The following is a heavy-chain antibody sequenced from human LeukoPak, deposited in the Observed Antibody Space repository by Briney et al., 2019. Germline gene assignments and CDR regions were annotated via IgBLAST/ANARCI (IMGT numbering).Heavy chain of an antibody. CDR2: IQYDGSDK. Sequence: GGSLRLSCAASRFTFSSYGMHWVRQAPGKGLEWVGFIQYDGSDKFYGDSMKGRFTISRDNSKNTLYLQMNSLRPEDTAVYYCRDPFDYWGQGTLVTVSS. CDR1: RFTFSSYG. J-gene: IGHJ4*02. CDR3: RDPFDY. V-gene: IGHV3-30*02.